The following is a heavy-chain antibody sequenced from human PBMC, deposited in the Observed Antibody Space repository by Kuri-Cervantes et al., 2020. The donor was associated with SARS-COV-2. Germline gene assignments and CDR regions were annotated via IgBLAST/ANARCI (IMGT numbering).Heavy chain of an antibody. CDR3: VRGSPNYDFWSGQTLLDY. V-gene: IGHV4-30-4*08. CDR1: GASISSGDYY. J-gene: IGHJ4*02. CDR2: IYYTGST. D-gene: IGHD3-3*01. Sequence: LRLSCTVSGASISSGDYYWSWIRQPPGKGPEWIGYIYYTGSTYYNPSLKSRVSISVDTSNNQFSLNLFSVTAADTAMYYCVRGSPNYDFWSGQTLLDYWGQGTLVTVSS.